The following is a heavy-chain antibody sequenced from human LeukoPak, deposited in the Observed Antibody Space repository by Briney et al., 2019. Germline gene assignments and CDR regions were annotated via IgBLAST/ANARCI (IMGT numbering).Heavy chain of an antibody. Sequence: GGSLRLSCAASGVTVSSDYMSWVRQAPGKGLEWVSLIYSGGNTYYADSVKGRFTISIHNSKNTLHLQMSSLRTEDTAIYYCANRMSFGGPGTLVTVSS. V-gene: IGHV3-53*04. CDR2: IYSGGNT. CDR1: GVTVSSDY. J-gene: IGHJ4*02. CDR3: ANRMSF. D-gene: IGHD3-10*01.